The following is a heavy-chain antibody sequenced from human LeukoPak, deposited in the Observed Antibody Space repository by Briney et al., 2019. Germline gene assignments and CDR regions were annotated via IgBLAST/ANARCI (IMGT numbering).Heavy chain of an antibody. Sequence: SETLSLTCTVSGASFSGFYWTWIPQAPGKGLEWIGNIYSSESIEYNPSRRSRASISVDTSKNQFSLRLSSVTAADTAVYYCARDWWLGSPSLQGYFYGLDVWGHGTTVTVSS. CDR3: ARDWWLGSPSLQGYFYGLDV. J-gene: IGHJ6*02. CDR2: IYSSESI. CDR1: GASFSGFY. D-gene: IGHD2-2*01. V-gene: IGHV4-59*01.